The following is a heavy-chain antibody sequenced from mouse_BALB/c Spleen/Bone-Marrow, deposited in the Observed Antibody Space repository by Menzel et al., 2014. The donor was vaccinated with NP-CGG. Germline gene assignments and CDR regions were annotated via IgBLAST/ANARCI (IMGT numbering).Heavy chain of an antibody. CDR2: IYYSGTI. J-gene: IGHJ1*01. CDR1: GISITTGNYR. Sequence: DVKLQESGPGLVKPSQTVSLTCTVTGISITTGNYRWSWIRQFPGNKLEWIGYIYYSGTITYNPPLTSRITITRDTSKNQFFLEMNSLTAEDTATYYCARYGNYFDVWGAGTTVTVSS. V-gene: IGHV3-5*02. D-gene: IGHD2-1*01. CDR3: ARYGNYFDV.